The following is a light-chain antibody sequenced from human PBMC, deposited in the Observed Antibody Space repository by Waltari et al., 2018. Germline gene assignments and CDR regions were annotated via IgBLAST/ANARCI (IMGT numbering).Light chain of an antibody. CDR3: YSTDFSGHDRV. CDR2: EDI. Sequence: SYELTQPPSVSVSPGQTARITCSGDALSKKYAYWYQQKSGQAPVLVIYEDIKRPTGIPEIFSGSSSGTTATLTISGAHVDDEADYYCYSTDFSGHDRVFGGGTKLTIL. V-gene: IGLV3-10*01. CDR1: ALSKKY. J-gene: IGLJ3*02.